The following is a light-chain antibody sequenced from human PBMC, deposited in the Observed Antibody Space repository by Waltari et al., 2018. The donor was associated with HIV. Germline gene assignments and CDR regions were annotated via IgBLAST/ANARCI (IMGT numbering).Light chain of an antibody. V-gene: IGLV2-23*02. CDR1: SNAVGSYNL. Sequence: QSALTQPASVSGSPGQSITISCTGPSNAVGSYNLVSWYQQDPGKAPKVMIYEVSKRPSGVSNRFSGSKSGNTASLTISGLQAEDEADYYCGSYAGSNAYVFGIGTKVTVL. CDR2: EVS. J-gene: IGLJ1*01. CDR3: GSYAGSNAYV.